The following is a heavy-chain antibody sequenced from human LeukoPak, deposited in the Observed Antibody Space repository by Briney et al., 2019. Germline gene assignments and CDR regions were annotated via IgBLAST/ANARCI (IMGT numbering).Heavy chain of an antibody. Sequence: GRSLRLSCAASGFTFSSYAMHWVRQAPGKGLEWVAVISYDGSNKYYADSVKGRFTISRDSSKNTLYLQMNSLRAEDTAVYYCARDSYNYDSSGIDYWGQGTLVTVSS. J-gene: IGHJ4*02. CDR3: ARDSYNYDSSGIDY. CDR2: ISYDGSNK. D-gene: IGHD3-22*01. CDR1: GFTFSSYA. V-gene: IGHV3-30-3*01.